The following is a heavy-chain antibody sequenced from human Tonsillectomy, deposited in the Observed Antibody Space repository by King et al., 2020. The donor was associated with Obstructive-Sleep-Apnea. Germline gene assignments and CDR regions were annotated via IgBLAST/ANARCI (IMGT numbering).Heavy chain of an antibody. V-gene: IGHV3-66*01. CDR3: ARVVGAFVY. CDR2: MYSGGAT. Sequence: VQLVESGGGLFQPGGSLRLSCASSGFIVSSNYMSWVRQAPGEGLEWVSVMYSGGATYYADSGKGRFTISRDNSKNTLHLQMNSLRAEDTAVYYCARVVGAFVYWGQGTLVTVSS. D-gene: IGHD1-26*01. J-gene: IGHJ4*02. CDR1: GFIVSSNY.